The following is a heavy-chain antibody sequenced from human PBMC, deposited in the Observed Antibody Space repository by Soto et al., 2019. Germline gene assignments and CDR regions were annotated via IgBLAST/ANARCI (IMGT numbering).Heavy chain of an antibody. V-gene: IGHV3-23*01. J-gene: IGHJ4*02. CDR2: ISARGGNS. CDR1: GFSFSSYA. CDR3: AKGSIEYSAAVDN. Sequence: DVQLLESGGGLVQPGGSLRLSCAASGFSFSSYAMVWVRQAPGKGLEWVAVISARGGNSYFAGPLKGRFTLSRDTSKNVLCLELTSLRAEDTAIYFCAKGSIEYSAAVDNWGQGSLVVVSS. D-gene: IGHD5-12*01.